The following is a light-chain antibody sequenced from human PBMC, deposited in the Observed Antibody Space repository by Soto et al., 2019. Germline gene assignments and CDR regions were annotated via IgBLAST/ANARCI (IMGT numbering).Light chain of an antibody. Sequence: QSVLTQPASVSGAAGQSVTISCTGTGSDVGGYNRVSWYQQPPGTAPKLMIYEVSNRPSGVPDRFSGSKSGNTASLAISGLQAEDEADYYCSSYTSTTNFYVFGTGTKVTVL. CDR1: GSDVGGYNR. CDR3: SSYTSTTNFYV. J-gene: IGLJ1*01. CDR2: EVS. V-gene: IGLV2-18*02.